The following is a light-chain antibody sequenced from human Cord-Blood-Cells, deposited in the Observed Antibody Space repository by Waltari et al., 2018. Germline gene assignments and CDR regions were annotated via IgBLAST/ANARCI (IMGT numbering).Light chain of an antibody. CDR1: SSDVGGYNY. CDR3: SSYTSSSTWV. CDR2: DVS. V-gene: IGLV2-14*01. J-gene: IGLJ3*02. Sequence: QSALTQPASVSGSPGQSITISCTVTSSDVGGYNYVSWYQQHPGKAPKLMIYDVSNRPSVVSNRFSGSKSGNTASLTISGIQAEDEADYYCSSYTSSSTWVFGGGTKLTVL.